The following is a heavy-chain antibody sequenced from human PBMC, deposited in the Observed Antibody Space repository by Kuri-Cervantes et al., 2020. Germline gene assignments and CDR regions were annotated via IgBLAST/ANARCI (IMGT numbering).Heavy chain of an antibody. CDR3: ARDSEGAVAQWYFDL. CDR2: IYYSGST. CDR1: GGSISSGDYY. V-gene: IGHV4-61*08. J-gene: IGHJ2*01. D-gene: IGHD6-19*01. Sequence: SETLSLTCTVSGGSISSGDYYWNWIRQPPGKGLEWIGFIYYSGSTNYNPSLKSRVTISVDTSKNQFSLKLSSVTAADTAVYYCARDSEGAVAQWYFDLWGRGTLVTVSS.